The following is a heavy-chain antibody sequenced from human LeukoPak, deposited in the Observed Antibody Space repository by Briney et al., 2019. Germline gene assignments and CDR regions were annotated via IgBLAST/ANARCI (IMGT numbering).Heavy chain of an antibody. D-gene: IGHD3/OR15-3a*01. Sequence: GGSLRLSCAASGFTFSTYSMTWVRQAPGKGLEWISSISSDSNYIFYADSLKGRFTISRDNAKNSLYLQMISLRAEDTAVYYCARVAFGLYVMDVWGQGTTVAVSS. V-gene: IGHV3-21*01. J-gene: IGHJ6*02. CDR1: GFTFSTYS. CDR3: ARVAFGLYVMDV. CDR2: ISSDSNYI.